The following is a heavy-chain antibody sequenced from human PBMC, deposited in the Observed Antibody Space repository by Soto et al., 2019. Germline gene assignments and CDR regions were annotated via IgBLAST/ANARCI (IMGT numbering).Heavy chain of an antibody. CDR1: GFTFDDYA. D-gene: IGHD3-16*02. CDR2: ISWNSGSI. J-gene: IGHJ2*01. V-gene: IGHV3-9*01. CDR3: AKDTGLYYWYFDL. Sequence: EVQLVESGGGLVQPGRSLRLSCAASGFTFDDYAMHWVRQAPGKGLEWVSGISWNSGSIGYADSVKGRFTISRDNAKNSLYLQMYSLRAEDTALYYCAKDTGLYYWYFDLWGRGTLVTVSS.